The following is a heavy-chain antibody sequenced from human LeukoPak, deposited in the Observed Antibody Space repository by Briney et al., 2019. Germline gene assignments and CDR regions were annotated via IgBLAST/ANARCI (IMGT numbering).Heavy chain of an antibody. J-gene: IGHJ4*02. CDR2: INHSGST. Sequence: PSETLSLTCAVYGGSFSGYNWSWIRQPPGKGLEWIREINHSGSTNYNPSLKSRVTISVDTSKNQFSLKLSSVTAADTAVYYCARGRGVFWSGYYSDYWGQGTLVTVSS. V-gene: IGHV4-34*01. CDR1: GGSFSGYN. D-gene: IGHD3-3*01. CDR3: ARGRGVFWSGYYSDY.